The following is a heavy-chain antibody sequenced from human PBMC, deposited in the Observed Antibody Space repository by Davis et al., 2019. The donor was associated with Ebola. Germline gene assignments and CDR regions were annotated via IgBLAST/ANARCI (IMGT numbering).Heavy chain of an antibody. CDR2: ISSSGSTI. Sequence: GESLKISCAASGFTFSSYGMNWVRQAPGKGLEWVSSISSSGSTIYYADSVKGRFTISRDNAKNSLYLQMNSLRAEDTAVYYCARGDSNNWYFFDYWGQGTLVTVSS. V-gene: IGHV3-48*04. D-gene: IGHD6-13*01. CDR3: ARGDSNNWYFFDY. CDR1: GFTFSSYG. J-gene: IGHJ4*02.